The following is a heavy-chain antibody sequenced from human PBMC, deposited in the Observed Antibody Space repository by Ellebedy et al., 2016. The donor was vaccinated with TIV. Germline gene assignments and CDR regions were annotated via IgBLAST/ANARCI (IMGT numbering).Heavy chain of an antibody. V-gene: IGHV4-30-4*01. CDR3: ARGPNYVRGSYKYFDY. D-gene: IGHD3-16*01. J-gene: IGHJ4*02. Sequence: MPSETLSLTCTVSGASISTGDYYRSWIRQPPGKGLEWIGYIYYSGSTYYNPSLKSRVTISVDTSKNQFSLKLNSGTVADTAVYYCARGPNYVRGSYKYFDYWGQGTLGTVSS. CDR1: GASISTGDYY. CDR2: IYYSGST.